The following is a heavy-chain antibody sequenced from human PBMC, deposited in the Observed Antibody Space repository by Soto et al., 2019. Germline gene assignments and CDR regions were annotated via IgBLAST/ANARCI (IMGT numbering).Heavy chain of an antibody. Sequence: SGTLSPPCTVSGGSIRSYYWGSIRQPPGKGLEWIGYIYYSGSTNYNPSLKSRVTISVDTSKNQFSLKLSSVTAADTAVYYCARGGWRQIDYWGQGTLVTVSS. CDR1: GGSIRSYY. D-gene: IGHD3-3*01. V-gene: IGHV4-59*08. CDR2: IYYSGST. J-gene: IGHJ4*02. CDR3: ARGGWRQIDY.